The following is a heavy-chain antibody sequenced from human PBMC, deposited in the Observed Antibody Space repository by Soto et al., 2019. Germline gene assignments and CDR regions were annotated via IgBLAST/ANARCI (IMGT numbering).Heavy chain of an antibody. D-gene: IGHD4-17*01. CDR3: ARAHYGDYGYGMDV. CDR1: GGSISSGGYS. J-gene: IGHJ6*02. Sequence: QLQLQESGSGLVKPSQTLSLTCAVSGGSISSGGYSWSWIRQPPGKGLEWIGYIQHGGSTYYNPSLKSRAPISVDRSKNQFSLKLTSVTAADTAVYYCARAHYGDYGYGMDVWGQGTTVTVSS. V-gene: IGHV4-30-2*01. CDR2: IQHGGST.